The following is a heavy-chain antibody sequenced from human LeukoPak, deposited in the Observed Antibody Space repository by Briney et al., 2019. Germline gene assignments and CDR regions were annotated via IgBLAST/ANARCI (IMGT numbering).Heavy chain of an antibody. D-gene: IGHD4-23*01. Sequence: ASVKVSCKASGYTFTGYYMHWVRQAPGQGLEWMGIINPSGGSTSYAQKFQGRVTMTRDTSTSTVYMELSSLRSEDTAVYYCAGYYGGNAALDIWGQGTMVTVSS. CDR1: GYTFTGYY. CDR3: AGYYGGNAALDI. V-gene: IGHV1-46*01. CDR2: INPSGGST. J-gene: IGHJ3*02.